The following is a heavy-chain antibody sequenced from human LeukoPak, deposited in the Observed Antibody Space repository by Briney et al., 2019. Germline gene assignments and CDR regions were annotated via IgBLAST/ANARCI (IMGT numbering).Heavy chain of an antibody. CDR2: ISDSADRT. J-gene: IGHJ4*02. Sequence: GGSLRLSCAASGFTFEDYAMSWVRQAPGKGLEWVSAISDSADRTYYADSVKGRFTISRDNSKNTLYLQMDSLRAEDTAVYYCAKRLGYNYGYFDYWGQGILVTVSS. V-gene: IGHV3-23*01. CDR3: AKRLGYNYGYFDY. CDR1: GFTFEDYA. D-gene: IGHD5-18*01.